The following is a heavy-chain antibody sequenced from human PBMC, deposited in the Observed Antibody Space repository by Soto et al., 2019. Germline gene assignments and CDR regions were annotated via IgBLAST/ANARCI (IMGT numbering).Heavy chain of an antibody. CDR1: GYSFTSYW. CDR3: AREKYNWNNPYYYGMDV. D-gene: IGHD1-20*01. Sequence: ESLKFSCKGSGYSFTSYWIGWVRQMPGKGLEWMGIIYPGDSDTRYGPSLQGQVTISADKSISTAYLQWSSLKASDTAMYYCAREKYNWNNPYYYGMDVWGQGTTVTVSS. V-gene: IGHV5-51*01. J-gene: IGHJ6*02. CDR2: IYPGDSDT.